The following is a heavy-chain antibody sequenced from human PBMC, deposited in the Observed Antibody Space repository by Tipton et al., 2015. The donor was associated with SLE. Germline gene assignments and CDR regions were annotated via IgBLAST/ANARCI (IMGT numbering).Heavy chain of an antibody. Sequence: TLSLTCTVSGGSISSYYWSWIRQPPGKGLEWIGYIYYSGSTNYNPSLKSRVTISVDTSKNQFSLKLSSVTAADTAVYYCARAQNYYGSGSYPEYWVQGTLVTVAS. V-gene: IGHV4-59*07. J-gene: IGHJ4*02. D-gene: IGHD3-10*01. CDR2: IYYSGST. CDR1: GGSISSYY. CDR3: ARAQNYYGSGSYPEY.